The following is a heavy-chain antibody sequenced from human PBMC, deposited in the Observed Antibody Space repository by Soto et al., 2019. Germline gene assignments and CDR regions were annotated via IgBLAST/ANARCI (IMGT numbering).Heavy chain of an antibody. Sequence: PGGSLRLSGSASGFTFRSYGMHWVRQAPGKGLEWVAVISYDGSNKYYADSVKGRFTISRDNSKNTLYLQMNSLRAEDTAVYYCAKDGPRGIAARYYYYYGMDVWGQGTTVTVSS. J-gene: IGHJ6*02. CDR2: ISYDGSNK. D-gene: IGHD6-6*01. CDR3: AKDGPRGIAARYYYYYGMDV. CDR1: GFTFRSYG. V-gene: IGHV3-30*18.